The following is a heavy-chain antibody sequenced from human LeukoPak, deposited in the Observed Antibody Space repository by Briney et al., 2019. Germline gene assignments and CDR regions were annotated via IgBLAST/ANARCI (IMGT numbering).Heavy chain of an antibody. CDR3: ARGPRTMVRGVIMNYYFDY. Sequence: PSETLSLTCTVSGGSISSYYWSWIRQPPGKGLEWIGYIYYSGSTNYNPSLKSRVTISVDTSKNQFSLKLISVTAADTAVYYCARGPRTMVRGVIMNYYFDYWGQGTLVTVSS. J-gene: IGHJ4*02. D-gene: IGHD3-10*01. CDR2: IYYSGST. CDR1: GGSISSYY. V-gene: IGHV4-59*01.